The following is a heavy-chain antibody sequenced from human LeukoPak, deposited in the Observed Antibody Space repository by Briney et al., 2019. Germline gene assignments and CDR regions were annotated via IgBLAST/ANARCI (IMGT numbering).Heavy chain of an antibody. D-gene: IGHD5-24*01. Sequence: GGSLRLSCAGSGFTFGGYGMPWFRQTPGKGLEWVAVIAYDGSRAFYADSVKGRFTISRDNSKNTMSVQMDDLRAEDTAVYYCTRYHNDHFDYWGQGTLVTVSS. CDR2: IAYDGSRA. J-gene: IGHJ4*02. CDR3: TRYHNDHFDY. CDR1: GFTFGGYG. V-gene: IGHV3-33*01.